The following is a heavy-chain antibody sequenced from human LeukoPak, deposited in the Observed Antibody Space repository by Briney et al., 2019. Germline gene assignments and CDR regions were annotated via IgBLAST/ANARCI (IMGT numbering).Heavy chain of an antibody. V-gene: IGHV1-69*04. CDR1: GGTFSSYA. J-gene: IGHJ6*02. Sequence: ASVKVSCKASGGTFSSYAISWVRQAPGQGLEWMGRIIPILGIANYAQKFQGRVTITADKSTSTAYMELSSLRSEDTAVYYCARESPGYGMDVWGQGTTVTVSS. CDR3: ARESPGYGMDV. CDR2: IIPILGIA.